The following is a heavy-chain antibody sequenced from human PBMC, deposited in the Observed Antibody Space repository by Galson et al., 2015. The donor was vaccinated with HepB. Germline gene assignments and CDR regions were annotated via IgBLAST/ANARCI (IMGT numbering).Heavy chain of an antibody. J-gene: IGHJ3*02. Sequence: SVKVSCKASGYTFTSYYMHWVRQAPGQGLEWMGIINPSGGSTSYAQKFQGRVTMTRDTSTSTVYMELSSLRSEDTAVYYCARVRIITPRAFDIWGQGTMVTVSS. CDR2: INPSGGST. CDR1: GYTFTSYY. V-gene: IGHV1-46*03. D-gene: IGHD3-16*01. CDR3: ARVRIITPRAFDI.